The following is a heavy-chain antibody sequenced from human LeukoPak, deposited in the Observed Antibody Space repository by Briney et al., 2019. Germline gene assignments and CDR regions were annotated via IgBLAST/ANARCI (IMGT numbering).Heavy chain of an antibody. D-gene: IGHD1-14*01. CDR3: ARAQSWYGSFDS. Sequence: GGSLRLSCTASGFTVSSDYMNWVRQAPGKGLEWVSVIQSSGSTYYADSVKGRFTISRDNSKNTLYLQMNSLRAEDTAVYYCARAQSWYGSFDSWGQGTLVTVSS. J-gene: IGHJ4*02. V-gene: IGHV3-53*01. CDR1: GFTVSSDY. CDR2: IQSSGST.